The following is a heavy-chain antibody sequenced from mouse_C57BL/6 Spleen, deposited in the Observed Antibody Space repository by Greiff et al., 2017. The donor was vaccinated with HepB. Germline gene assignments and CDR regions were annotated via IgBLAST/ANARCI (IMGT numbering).Heavy chain of an antibody. CDR1: GYTFTSYW. D-gene: IGHD1-1*01. J-gene: IGHJ4*01. CDR2: INPSNGGT. V-gene: IGHV1-53*01. CDR3: ARSRATVVAYYYAMDY. Sequence: VQLQQPGTELVKPGASVKLSCKASGYTFTSYWMHWVKQRPGQGLEWIGNINPSNGGTNYNEKFKSKATLTVDKSSSTAYMQLSSLTSEDSAVYYCARSRATVVAYYYAMDYWGQGTSVTVSS.